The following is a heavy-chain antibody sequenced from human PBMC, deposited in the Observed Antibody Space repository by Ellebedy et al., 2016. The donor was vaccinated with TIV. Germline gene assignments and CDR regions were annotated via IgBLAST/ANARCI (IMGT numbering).Heavy chain of an antibody. Sequence: MPGGSLRLSCTVSGGSISSYYWSWIRQPPGKGLEWIGYIYYSGSTNYNPSLKSRVTISVDTSKNQFSLKLSSVTAADTAVYYCARAGDGRPFDYWGQGTLVTVSS. D-gene: IGHD2-21*02. CDR2: IYYSGST. V-gene: IGHV4-59*01. CDR3: ARAGDGRPFDY. J-gene: IGHJ4*02. CDR1: GGSISSYY.